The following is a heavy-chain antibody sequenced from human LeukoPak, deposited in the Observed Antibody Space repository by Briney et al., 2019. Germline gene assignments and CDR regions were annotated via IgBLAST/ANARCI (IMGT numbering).Heavy chain of an antibody. CDR3: ATPKGQWLVRGEIPFDY. J-gene: IGHJ4*02. Sequence: ASVKSSCKVSGYTLTELSMHWVRQAPGKGLEWRGGFDPEDGETIYAQKFQGRVTMTEDTSTDTAYMELSSLRSEDTAVYYCATPKGQWLVRGEIPFDYWGQGTLVTVSS. V-gene: IGHV1-24*01. CDR2: FDPEDGET. CDR1: GYTLTELS. D-gene: IGHD6-19*01.